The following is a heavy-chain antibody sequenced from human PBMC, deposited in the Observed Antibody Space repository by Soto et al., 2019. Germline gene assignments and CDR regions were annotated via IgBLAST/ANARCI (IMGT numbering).Heavy chain of an antibody. CDR1: GFTFSSYS. J-gene: IGHJ6*02. CDR3: ARDGITMVRGVINDYYYYGMDV. CDR2: ISSSSSYI. Sequence: GGSLRLSCAASGFTFSSYSMNWVRQAPGKGLEWVSSISSSSSYIYYADSVKGRFTISRDNAKNSLYLQMNSLRAEDTAVYYCARDGITMVRGVINDYYYYGMDVWGQGTTVTVSS. D-gene: IGHD3-10*01. V-gene: IGHV3-21*01.